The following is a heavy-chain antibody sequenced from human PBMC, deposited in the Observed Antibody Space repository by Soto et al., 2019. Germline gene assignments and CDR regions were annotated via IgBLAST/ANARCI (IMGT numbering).Heavy chain of an antibody. Sequence: SETLSLTCTVSGGSISSGGYYWSWIRQHPGKGLEWIGYIYYSGSTYYNPSLKSRVTISVDTSKNQFSLKLSSVTAADTAVYYCARFRGVIIKAPQRFDPWGQGTLVTVSS. V-gene: IGHV4-31*03. CDR2: IYYSGST. CDR3: ARFRGVIIKAPQRFDP. CDR1: GGSISSGGYY. J-gene: IGHJ5*02. D-gene: IGHD3-10*01.